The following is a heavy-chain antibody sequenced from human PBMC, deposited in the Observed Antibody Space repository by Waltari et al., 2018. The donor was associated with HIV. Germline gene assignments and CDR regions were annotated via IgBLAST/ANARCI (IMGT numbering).Heavy chain of an antibody. J-gene: IGHJ5*02. V-gene: IGHV7-4-1*02. Sequence: QVPLVQSGPELTKPGASVNVSCKASGYTSTSHDMHCVRRALGQAVEWMGWINTNTGNPTYAQVFTGRFVFSVDTSVSTAYLQISSLKAEDTAVYYCARDQRYFDWLLPRAYWFDPWGQGTLVTVSS. CDR3: ARDQRYFDWLLPRAYWFDP. D-gene: IGHD3-9*01. CDR1: GYTSTSHD. CDR2: INTNTGNP.